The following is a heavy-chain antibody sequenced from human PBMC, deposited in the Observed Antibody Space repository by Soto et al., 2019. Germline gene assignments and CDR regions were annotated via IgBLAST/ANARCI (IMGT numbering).Heavy chain of an antibody. CDR2: ISAYNGNT. Sequence: QVQLVQSGAEVKKPGASVKVSCKASGYTFTSYGISWVRQAPGQGLEWMGWISAYNGNTNYAQKLQGRVTMTTDTSTSTAYMELRSLSSDDTAVYYCARGEPIWVAVAGPDDAFDIWGQGTMVTVSS. CDR1: GYTFTSYG. D-gene: IGHD6-19*01. J-gene: IGHJ3*02. CDR3: ARGEPIWVAVAGPDDAFDI. V-gene: IGHV1-18*01.